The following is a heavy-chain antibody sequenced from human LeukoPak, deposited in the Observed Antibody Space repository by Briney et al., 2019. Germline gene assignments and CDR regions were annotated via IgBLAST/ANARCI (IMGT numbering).Heavy chain of an antibody. J-gene: IGHJ4*02. CDR2: FDPEDGET. D-gene: IGHD3-10*01. V-gene: IGHV1-24*01. Sequence: ASVKVSCKVSGYTLTELSMHWVRQAPGKGLEWMGGFDPEDGETIYAQKFQGRVTMTEDTSTDTAYMELSSRRSEDTAVYYCATRVKFGEPFDYWGQGTLVTVSS. CDR3: ATRVKFGEPFDY. CDR1: GYTLTELS.